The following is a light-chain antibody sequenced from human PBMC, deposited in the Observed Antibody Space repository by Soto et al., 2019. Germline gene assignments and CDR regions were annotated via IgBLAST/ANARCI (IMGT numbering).Light chain of an antibody. J-gene: IGKJ4*01. CDR3: QQYNGWPLT. V-gene: IGKV3-15*01. CDR2: GAY. CDR1: QTISTN. Sequence: IVLTQSPATLSVSPGERGTLSCRASQTISTNLAWYQQKRGQAPRLLIYGAYTRATGVTDRFSGSGSGTDFTLTISSLQSEDFADYYCQQYNGWPLTFGGGTKVDIK.